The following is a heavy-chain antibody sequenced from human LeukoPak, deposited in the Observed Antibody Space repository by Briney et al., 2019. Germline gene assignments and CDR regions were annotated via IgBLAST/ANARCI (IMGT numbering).Heavy chain of an antibody. CDR2: IWYDGSNK. Sequence: GGSLRLSCAASGFTFSSYGMHWVRQAPGKGLEWVAVIWYDGSNKYCADSVKGRFTISRDNSKNTLYLQMNSLRAEDTAVYYCVREKGRSTGFGFDYWGQGTLVTVSS. J-gene: IGHJ4*02. V-gene: IGHV3-33*01. D-gene: IGHD1-14*01. CDR1: GFTFSSYG. CDR3: VREKGRSTGFGFDY.